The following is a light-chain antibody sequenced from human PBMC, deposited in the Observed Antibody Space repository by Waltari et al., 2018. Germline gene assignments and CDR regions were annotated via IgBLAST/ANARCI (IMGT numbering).Light chain of an antibody. CDR1: GSNIGAGYD. J-gene: IGLJ3*02. Sequence: QSVLTQPPSVSGAPGQTIMISCSGRGSNIGAGYDVHWYQQLPGTAPKPFIYENVKRPSGVPDRFSGSKSGTSVSLAITDLQAEDEADYYCQSFDTTQNAWVFGGGTKLIVV. CDR3: QSFDTTQNAWV. V-gene: IGLV1-40*01. CDR2: ENV.